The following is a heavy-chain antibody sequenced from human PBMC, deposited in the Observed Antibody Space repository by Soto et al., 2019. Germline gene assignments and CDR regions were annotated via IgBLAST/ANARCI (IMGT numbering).Heavy chain of an antibody. CDR3: ARQRTSVVTRAYFDV. Sequence: SETLSLTCTVTGDSISSRSYYWGWIRQPPGKGLEWIGSIYYSGSTYNNPSLRSRASMSIDTSKDQFSLKLKSVTAADTALYFCARQRTSVVTRAYFDVWGPGSLVTVSS. J-gene: IGHJ4*02. D-gene: IGHD2-21*02. CDR2: IYYSGST. CDR1: GDSISSRSYY. V-gene: IGHV4-39*01.